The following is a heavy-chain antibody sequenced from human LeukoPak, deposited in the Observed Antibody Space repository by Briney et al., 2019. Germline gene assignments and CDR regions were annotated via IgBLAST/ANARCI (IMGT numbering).Heavy chain of an antibody. CDR2: IHSTGST. CDR3: ARVVAGYYYYYYMDV. V-gene: IGHV4-39*07. D-gene: IGHD6-19*01. CDR1: GGSISSSRDY. J-gene: IGHJ6*03. Sequence: SETLSLTCSVSGGSISSSRDYWGWIRQPPGKGLQWIGNIHSTGSTFYNPSLKSRVTISVDASKNQFSLKLSSVTAADTAVYYCARVVAGYYYYYYMDVWGKGTTVTVSS.